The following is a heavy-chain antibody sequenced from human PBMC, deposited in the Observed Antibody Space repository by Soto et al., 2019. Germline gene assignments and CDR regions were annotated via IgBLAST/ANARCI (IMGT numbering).Heavy chain of an antibody. CDR1: GGRFSVYF. J-gene: IGHJ4*03. Sequence: PSVSMSLTCAVCGGRFSVYFLTWTCQSPGKGLEWIGDIKHSGRVNYSPSLKSRVTISLDTSKNQFSLTLSAVTAADTAMYYCSTSAYDTNFYYRFGPWGQGTLVTVSS. D-gene: IGHD3-22*01. CDR2: IKHSGRV. V-gene: IGHV4-34*08. CDR3: STSAYDTNFYYRFGP.